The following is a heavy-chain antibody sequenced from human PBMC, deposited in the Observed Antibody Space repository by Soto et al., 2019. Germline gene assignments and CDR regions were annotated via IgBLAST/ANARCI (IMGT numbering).Heavy chain of an antibody. CDR3: ARVLAAAGTRWFDP. J-gene: IGHJ5*02. Sequence: HPGGSLRLSCAASGFTFSSYWMSWVRQAPGKGLEWVANIKQDGSEKYYVDSVKGRFTISRDNAKNSLYLQMNSLRAEDTAVYYCARVLAAAGTRWFDPWGQGTLVTVSS. CDR1: GFTFSSYW. V-gene: IGHV3-7*01. CDR2: IKQDGSEK. D-gene: IGHD6-13*01.